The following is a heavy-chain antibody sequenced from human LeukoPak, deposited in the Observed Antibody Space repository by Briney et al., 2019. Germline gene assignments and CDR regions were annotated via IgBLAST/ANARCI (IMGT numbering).Heavy chain of an antibody. D-gene: IGHD1-26*01. CDR3: ARDGGATNAFDI. CDR2: IYYSGST. Sequence: SETLSLTCTVSGGSISSHYWSWIRQPPGKGLEWIGYIYYSGSTNYNPSLKSRVTISVDTSKNQFSLKLSSVTAADTAVYYCARDGGATNAFDIWGQGTMVTVSS. V-gene: IGHV4-59*11. CDR1: GGSISSHY. J-gene: IGHJ3*02.